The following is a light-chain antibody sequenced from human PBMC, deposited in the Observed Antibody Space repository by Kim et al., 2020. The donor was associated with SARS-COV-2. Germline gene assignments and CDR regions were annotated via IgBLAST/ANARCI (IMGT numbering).Light chain of an antibody. V-gene: IGLV3-1*01. J-gene: IGLJ3*02. CDR1: KLGDKY. CDR2: QDN. CDR3: QAWDSSTLWV. Sequence: SYELTQPPSVSVSPGQTASITCSGDKLGDKYAFWYQQKPGQSPVLVIYQDNKRPSGIPERFSGSNSGNTATLTISGTQAMDEADYHCQAWDSSTLWVFGGGTQLTVL.